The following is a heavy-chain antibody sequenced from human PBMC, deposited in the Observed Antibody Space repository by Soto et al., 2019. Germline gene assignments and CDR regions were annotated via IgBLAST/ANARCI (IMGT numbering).Heavy chain of an antibody. CDR1: GFTFSSYG. D-gene: IGHD1-26*01. V-gene: IGHV3-30*18. CDR3: AKDYGVGAGYVDY. CDR2: ISYDGSNK. J-gene: IGHJ4*02. Sequence: QVQLVESGGGVVQPGRSLRLSCAASGFTFSSYGMHWARQAPGKGLEWVAVISYDGSNKYYADSVKGRFTISRDNSKNTLYLQMNSLRAEDTAVYYCAKDYGVGAGYVDYWGQGTLVTVSS.